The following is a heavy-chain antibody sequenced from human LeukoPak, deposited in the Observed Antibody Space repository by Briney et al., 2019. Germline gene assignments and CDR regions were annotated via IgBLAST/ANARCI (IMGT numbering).Heavy chain of an antibody. D-gene: IGHD3-9*01. J-gene: IGHJ4*02. CDR1: GFTFSNYA. V-gene: IGHV3-23*01. Sequence: PGGSLRLSCAASGFTFSNYAMSWVRQAPGKGLEWVSAITGSGSGIYYADSMKSRFTISRDNSKNTLYLQINSLRAEDTAVYYCAKWGDCDVLTGYYVSDYWGQGTLVTVSS. CDR3: AKWGDCDVLTGYYVSDY. CDR2: ITGSGSGI.